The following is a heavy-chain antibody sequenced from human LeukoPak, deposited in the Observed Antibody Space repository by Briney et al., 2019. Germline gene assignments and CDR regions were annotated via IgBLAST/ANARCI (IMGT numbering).Heavy chain of an antibody. CDR2: IWYDGSNK. D-gene: IGHD3-22*01. Sequence: SCKASGYTFTGYYMHWVRQAPGKGLEWVAVIWYDGSNKYYADSVKGRFTISRDNSKNTLYLQMNSLRAEDTAVYYCARDWNYYDSSGYYSPQYYFDYWGQGTLVTVSS. V-gene: IGHV3-33*01. CDR1: GYTFTGYY. CDR3: ARDWNYYDSSGYYSPQYYFDY. J-gene: IGHJ4*02.